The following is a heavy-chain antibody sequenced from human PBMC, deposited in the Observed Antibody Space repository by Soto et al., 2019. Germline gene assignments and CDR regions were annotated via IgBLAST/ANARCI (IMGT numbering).Heavy chain of an antibody. V-gene: IGHV3-23*01. CDR1: GFTFSNYA. D-gene: IGHD1-26*01. CDR3: AKMGPTSLTPFDN. Sequence: PGGSLRLSFAASGFTFSNYAMSWVRQAPGKGLEWVSGISGGGGSTYYADSVKGRFTISRDNSKNTLHLQMNSLRAEDTAVFYCAKMGPTSLTPFDNWGQGTLVTVSS. J-gene: IGHJ4*02. CDR2: ISGGGGST.